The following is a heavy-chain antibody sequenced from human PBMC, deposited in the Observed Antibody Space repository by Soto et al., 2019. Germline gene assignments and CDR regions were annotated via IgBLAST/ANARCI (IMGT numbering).Heavy chain of an antibody. CDR2: IYYSGTT. V-gene: IGHV4-59*08. CDR3: ARQVYCSGASCYSRPYDSFDI. J-gene: IGHJ3*02. Sequence: CIRKKTGKGLEWIGYIYYSGTTSYNPSLKSRVTLSVDTSKNQFSLKLSSVTAADTAVYYCARQVYCSGASCYSRPYDSFDIWGQGTMVTV. D-gene: IGHD2-15*01.